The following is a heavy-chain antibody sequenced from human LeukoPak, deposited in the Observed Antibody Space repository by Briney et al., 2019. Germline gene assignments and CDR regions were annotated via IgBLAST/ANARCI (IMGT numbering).Heavy chain of an antibody. J-gene: IGHJ4*02. CDR2: LSASGDNT. Sequence: GGSLRLSCAASGFNFSVYPMTWVRQAPGKGLEWVSALSASGDNTYYADSVKGRFTISRDNSKSTLYLQINRLRADDSAIYYCAMDRGYWGQGTLVAVSS. V-gene: IGHV3-23*01. CDR3: AMDRGY. D-gene: IGHD2-15*01. CDR1: GFNFSVYP.